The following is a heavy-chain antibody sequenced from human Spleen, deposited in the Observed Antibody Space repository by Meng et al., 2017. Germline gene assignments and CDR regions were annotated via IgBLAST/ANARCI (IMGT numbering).Heavy chain of an antibody. CDR3: AKSAAVYSSRGWGY. Sequence: QGQLQESGPGLVRSSETLSLTCTVSGASVSSGPSYWSWIRQPPGKGLEWIGEINHSGSTNYNPSLKSRVTISVDTSKNQCSLKVNSVTDADTAVYYCAKSAAVYSSRGWGYWGQGTLVTVSS. CDR1: GASVSSGPSY. D-gene: IGHD6-19*01. J-gene: IGHJ4*02. V-gene: IGHV4-61*01. CDR2: INHSGST.